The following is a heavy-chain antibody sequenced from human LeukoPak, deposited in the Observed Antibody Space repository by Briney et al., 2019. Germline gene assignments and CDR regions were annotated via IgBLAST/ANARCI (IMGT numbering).Heavy chain of an antibody. CDR1: GFTFCSYG. D-gene: IGHD1-14*01. CDR2: ISYDGSNK. V-gene: IGHV3-30*18. CDR3: AKGRNRYYFDY. J-gene: IGHJ4*02. Sequence: GGSLRLSCAASGFTFCSYGMHWVRQAPGKGLEWVAVISYDGSNKYYADSVKGRFTISRDNSKNTLYLQMNSLRAEDTAVYYCAKGRNRYYFDYWGQGTLVTVSS.